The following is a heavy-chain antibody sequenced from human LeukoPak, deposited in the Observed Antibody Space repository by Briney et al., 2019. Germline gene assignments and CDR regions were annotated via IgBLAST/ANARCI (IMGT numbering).Heavy chain of an antibody. D-gene: IGHD4-23*01. V-gene: IGHV4-59*01. CDR1: GGSISNYY. CDR2: IYYSGST. CDR3: ARLYGGNSYYYGMDV. Sequence: PSETLSLTCTVSGGSISNYYWSWIRQPPRKGLEWIGYIYYSGSTNYNPSLKSRVTISVDTSKSHFSLKLSSVTAADTAVYYCARLYGGNSYYYGMDVWGQGTTVTVSS. J-gene: IGHJ6*02.